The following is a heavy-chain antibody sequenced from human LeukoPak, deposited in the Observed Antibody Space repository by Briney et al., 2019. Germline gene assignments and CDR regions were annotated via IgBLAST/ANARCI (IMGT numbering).Heavy chain of an antibody. V-gene: IGHV4-4*07. J-gene: IGHJ4*02. CDR3: ARTNYGGNAPKNYFDY. CDR1: GGSISSYY. CDR2: IYTSGST. D-gene: IGHD4-23*01. Sequence: SETLSLTCTVSGGSISSYYWSWIRQPAGKGLEWIGRIYTSGSTNYNPSLKSRVTMSVDTSKNQFSLKLSSVTAADTAVYYCARTNYGGNAPKNYFDYWGQGTLVTVSS.